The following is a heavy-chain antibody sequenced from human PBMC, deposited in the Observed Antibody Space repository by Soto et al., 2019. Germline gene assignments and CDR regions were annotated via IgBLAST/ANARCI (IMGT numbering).Heavy chain of an antibody. CDR3: ARKYYYDSSGYSFYYGMDV. CDR2: IIPIFGTA. V-gene: IGHV1-69*13. Sequence: ASVKVSCKASGGTFSSYAISWVRQAPGQGLEWMGGIIPIFGTANYAQKFQGRVTITADESTSTAYMELSSLRSEDTAVYYCARKYYYDSSGYSFYYGMDVWGQGTTVTVSS. CDR1: GGTFSSYA. D-gene: IGHD3-22*01. J-gene: IGHJ6*02.